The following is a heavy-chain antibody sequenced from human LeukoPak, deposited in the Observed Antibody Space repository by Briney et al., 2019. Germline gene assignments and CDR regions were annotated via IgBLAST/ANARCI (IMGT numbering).Heavy chain of an antibody. CDR2: ISGSGAMT. J-gene: IGHJ4*02. D-gene: IGHD3-10*01. V-gene: IGHV3-23*01. CDR1: GFTFDDYA. CDR3: VKDRVDGSGSQFDS. Sequence: PGRSLRLSCAASGFTFDDYAMHWVRQAPGKGLEWVSSISGSGAMTYYADSVKGRFTISRDNAMDRLYLQMNSLRADDTAVYYCVKDRVDGSGSQFDSWGQGSLVIVSS.